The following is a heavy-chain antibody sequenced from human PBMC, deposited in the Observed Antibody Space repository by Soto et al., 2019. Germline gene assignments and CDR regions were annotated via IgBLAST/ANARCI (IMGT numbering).Heavy chain of an antibody. D-gene: IGHD3-22*01. V-gene: IGHV4-59*01. J-gene: IGHJ4*02. CDR1: GGSISSYY. CDR3: ARGTRSYYDSSGYYFDY. CDR2: IYYSGST. Sequence: SSETLSLTCTVSGGSISSYYWSWIRQPPGKGLEWIGYIYYSGSTNYNPSLKSRVTISVDTSKNQFSLKLSSVTAADTAVYYCARGTRSYYDSSGYYFDYWGQGTLVTVSS.